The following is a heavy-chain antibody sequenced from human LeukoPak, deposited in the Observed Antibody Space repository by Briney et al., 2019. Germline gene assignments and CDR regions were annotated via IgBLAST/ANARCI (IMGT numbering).Heavy chain of an antibody. D-gene: IGHD4-23*01. V-gene: IGHV4-59*01. J-gene: IGHJ3*02. CDR3: ARLSRTVGRDAFDI. CDR2: IYYSGST. Sequence: PSETLSLTCTVSGDSISSYYWSWIRQPPGKGLERIGYIYYSGSTNYNPSLKSRVTISVDTSKNQFSLKLSSVTAADTAVYYCARLSRTVGRDAFDIWGQGTMVTVSS. CDR1: GDSISSYY.